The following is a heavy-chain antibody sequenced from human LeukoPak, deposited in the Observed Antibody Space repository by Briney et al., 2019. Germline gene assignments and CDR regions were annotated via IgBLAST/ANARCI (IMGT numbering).Heavy chain of an antibody. CDR3: ARSDVPGASLFDY. J-gene: IGHJ4*02. Sequence: PSQTLSLTCTVSGGSISSGSYYWSWIRQPPGKGLEWIGYIHHSGSTYYNPSLKSRVTISVDGSRNHFSLNLSSVTAADTAVYYCARSDVPGASLFDYWGQGTLVTISS. CDR1: GGSISSGSYY. CDR2: IHHSGST. D-gene: IGHD2-2*01. V-gene: IGHV4-30-2*01.